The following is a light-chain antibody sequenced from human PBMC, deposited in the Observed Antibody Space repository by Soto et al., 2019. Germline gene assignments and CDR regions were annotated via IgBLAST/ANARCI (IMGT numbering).Light chain of an antibody. V-gene: IGKV3-11*01. CDR1: QSVSRF. CDR2: DTS. J-gene: IGKJ1*01. Sequence: EIVLTQSPATLSLSPGERATLSCRASQSVSRFLAWYQQKPGQAPRLLISDTSNRATGIPARFSGSGSGTDFTLTISSLEPEDFAVYYCQQRSNWPPITFGQGTKVEI. CDR3: QQRSNWPPIT.